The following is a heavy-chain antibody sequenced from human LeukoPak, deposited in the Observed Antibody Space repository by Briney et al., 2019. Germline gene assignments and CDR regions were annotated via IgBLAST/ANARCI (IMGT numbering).Heavy chain of an antibody. CDR1: GYTFTGYY. J-gene: IGHJ4*02. V-gene: IGHV1-2*02. D-gene: IGHD3-10*02. Sequence: ASVKVSCKASGYTFTGYYMHWVRQAPGQGLEWMGWINPNSGATNYAQKFQGRVTMTRDTSISTAYMDLSSLRSDDTAVYYCARDFGWHCSGSSNFDYWGQGTLVTVSS. CDR3: ARDFGWHCSGSSNFDY. CDR2: INPNSGAT.